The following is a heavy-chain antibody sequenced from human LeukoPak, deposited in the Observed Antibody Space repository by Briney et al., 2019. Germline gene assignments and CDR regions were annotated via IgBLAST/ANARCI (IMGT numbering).Heavy chain of an antibody. CDR2: IHNSGRT. CDR3: ARHGTISSESYFDY. CDR1: GGSVSSYY. J-gene: IGHJ4*02. V-gene: IGHV4-59*08. Sequence: SKTLSLTCSVSGGSVSSYYWSWIRQSPGKGLEWIGYIHNSGRTNYNPSLKSRVTGFVDTSKNQVSLRLSSVTAAGTAVYYCARHGTISSESYFDYWGQGALVTVSS. D-gene: IGHD1-14*01.